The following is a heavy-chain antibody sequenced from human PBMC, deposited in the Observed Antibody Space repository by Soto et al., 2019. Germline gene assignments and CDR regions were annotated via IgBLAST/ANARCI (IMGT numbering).Heavy chain of an antibody. CDR1: GNTFSDSY. CDR3: ARGSSP. V-gene: IGHV1-46*04. Sequence: ASVKVSFKASGNTFSDSYIHWVRQAPGQGLEWMGRISPGGDTTNYAQKLQGRVTMTRDTSTSTAYMELRSLRYDDTAAHYCARGSSPSGQGTLVTVSS. CDR2: ISPGGDTT. J-gene: IGHJ5*02.